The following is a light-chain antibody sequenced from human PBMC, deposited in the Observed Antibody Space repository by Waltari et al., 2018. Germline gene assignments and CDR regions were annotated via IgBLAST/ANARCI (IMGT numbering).Light chain of an antibody. CDR3: ETWDSNTRV. J-gene: IGLJ3*02. Sequence: QPVLTQSSSASASLGSSVKLTCTLSGGHSSYIIAWHQQQPGKAPRYLMKLEGSGSYNKGSGVPDRFSGSSSGADRYLTISNVQSEDEADYYCETWDSNTRVFGGGTKLTVL. CDR1: GGHSSYI. CDR2: LEGSGSY. V-gene: IGLV4-60*03.